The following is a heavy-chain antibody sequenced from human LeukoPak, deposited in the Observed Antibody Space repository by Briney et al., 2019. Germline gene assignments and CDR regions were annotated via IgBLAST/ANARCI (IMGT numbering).Heavy chain of an antibody. V-gene: IGHV1-46*01. CDR3: ARGGIVVVIRHGYDY. Sequence: ASVKVSCKASGYTFTSYYMHWVRQAPGQGLEWMGIINPSGGSTSYAQKFQGRVTMTRDTSTSTVYMELSSLRSEGTAVYYCARGGIVVVIRHGYDYWGQGTLVTVSS. CDR2: INPSGGST. D-gene: IGHD3-22*01. CDR1: GYTFTSYY. J-gene: IGHJ4*02.